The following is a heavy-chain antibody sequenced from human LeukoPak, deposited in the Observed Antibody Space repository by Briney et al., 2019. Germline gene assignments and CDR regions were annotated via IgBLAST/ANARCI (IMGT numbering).Heavy chain of an antibody. CDR3: ATPSSGWYRIGGYFDY. CDR1: GGTFSSYA. Sequence: ASVKVSCKASGGTFSSYAISWVRQAPGRGLEWMGGIIPIFGTANYAQKFQGRVTITADESTSTAYMELSSLRSEDTAVYYCATPSSGWYRIGGYFDYWGQGTLVTVSS. CDR2: IIPIFGTA. D-gene: IGHD6-19*01. J-gene: IGHJ4*02. V-gene: IGHV1-69*13.